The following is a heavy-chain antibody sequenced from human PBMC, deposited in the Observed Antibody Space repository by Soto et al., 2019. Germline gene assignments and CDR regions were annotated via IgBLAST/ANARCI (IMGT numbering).Heavy chain of an antibody. CDR2: TYYRSKWYN. V-gene: IGHV6-1*01. CDR1: GDSVSSNSAA. CDR3: ANSPAYYDSSGYYYYYYGMDV. J-gene: IGHJ6*02. Sequence: PSQTLSLTCAISGDSVSSNSAAWNWIRQSPSRGLEWLGRTYYRSKWYNDYAVSVKSRIIINPDTSKNQFSLQLNSVTPEDTAVYYCANSPAYYDSSGYYYYYYGMDVWGQRTTVTVSS. D-gene: IGHD3-22*01.